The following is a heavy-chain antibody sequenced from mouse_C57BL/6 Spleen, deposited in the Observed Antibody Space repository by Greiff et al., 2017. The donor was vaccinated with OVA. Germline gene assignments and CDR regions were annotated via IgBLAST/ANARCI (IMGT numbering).Heavy chain of an antibody. V-gene: IGHV5-16*01. CDR3: ARDRGYDYDAYWYFDV. Sequence: EVKLMESEGGLVQPGSSMKLSCTASGFTFSDYYMAWVRQVPEKGLEWVANINYDGSSTYYLDSLKSRFIISRDNAKNILYLQMSSLKSEDTATYYCARDRGYDYDAYWYFDVWGTGTTVTVSS. J-gene: IGHJ1*03. D-gene: IGHD2-4*01. CDR1: GFTFSDYY. CDR2: INYDGSST.